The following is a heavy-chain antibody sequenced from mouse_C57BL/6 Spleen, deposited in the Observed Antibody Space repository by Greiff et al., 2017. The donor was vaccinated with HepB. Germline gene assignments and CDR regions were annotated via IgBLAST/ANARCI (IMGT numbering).Heavy chain of an antibody. D-gene: IGHD2-3*01. Sequence: QVQLQQSGPGLVQPSQSLSITCTVSGFSLTSYGVHWVRQSPGKGLEWLGVIWRGGSTDYNAAFMSRLSITKDNSKSQVFFKMNSLQADDTAIYYCAKNYDDGYFYYAMDYWGQGTSVTVSS. CDR1: GFSLTSYG. CDR3: AKNYDDGYFYYAMDY. CDR2: IWRGGST. V-gene: IGHV2-5*01. J-gene: IGHJ4*01.